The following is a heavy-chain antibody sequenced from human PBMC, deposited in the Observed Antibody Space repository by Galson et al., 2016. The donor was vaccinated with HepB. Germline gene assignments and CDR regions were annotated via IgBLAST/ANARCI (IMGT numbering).Heavy chain of an antibody. CDR3: ARDKERWVQYNYYFGMDV. D-gene: IGHD5-24*01. J-gene: IGHJ6*02. CDR2: ITPNNGNT. V-gene: IGHV1-46*01. CDR1: GYTFGSYP. Sequence: SVKVSCKASGYTFGSYPIHWVRQAPGQGLEWMGIITPNNGNTVYAQKFQGSVTMTSDTSTSTVYMEVSSLRSEHTAVYYCARDKERWVQYNYYFGMDVGGQGTTVTVSS.